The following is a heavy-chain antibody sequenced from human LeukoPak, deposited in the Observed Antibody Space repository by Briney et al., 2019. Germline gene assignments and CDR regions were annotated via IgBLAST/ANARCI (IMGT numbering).Heavy chain of an antibody. CDR3: ARALNPRFSESSYDY. V-gene: IGHV3-74*01. J-gene: IGHJ4*02. Sequence: GGSLRLSCVASGFTFSSYWMHWVRQAPGKGLVWVSRINSDGSTTTYADSVRGRFTIPRDNAKNSLYLQMNSLRTEDTAVYYCARALNPRFSESSYDYWGQGTLVTVSS. CDR2: INSDGSTT. D-gene: IGHD3-3*01. CDR1: GFTFSSYW.